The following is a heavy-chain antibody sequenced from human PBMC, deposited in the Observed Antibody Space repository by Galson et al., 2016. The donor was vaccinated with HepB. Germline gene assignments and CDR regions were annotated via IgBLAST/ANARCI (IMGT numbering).Heavy chain of an antibody. J-gene: IGHJ4*02. Sequence: QSGAEVKKPGESLRIACKASGYSFTTNWISWVRQMPGKGLEWMGRIDPSDSYTYYNPSFQGHITISADKSLSTAYLQWSSLKASDSAMYYCGTHFDTLTEGGHRDWGQGTLVTVSS. CDR1: GYSFTTNW. CDR3: GTHFDTLTEGGHRD. D-gene: IGHD3-22*01. CDR2: IDPSDSYT. V-gene: IGHV5-10-1*01.